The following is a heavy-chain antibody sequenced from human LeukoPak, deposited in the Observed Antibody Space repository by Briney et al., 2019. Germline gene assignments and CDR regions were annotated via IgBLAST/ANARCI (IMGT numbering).Heavy chain of an antibody. J-gene: IGHJ4*02. CDR1: GLSFSAFD. V-gene: IGHV3-13*04. CDR3: ARGLLFGSAAAGTPPDY. CDR2: IGTAGDT. Sequence: GGSLRLSCAASGLSFSAFDFHWVRQATGKGLEWVSAIGTAGDTYYPGSVKGRFTISRENAKNSLYLQMNSLRAGDTAVYYCARGLLFGSAAAGTPPDYWGQGTLVTVSS. D-gene: IGHD6-13*01.